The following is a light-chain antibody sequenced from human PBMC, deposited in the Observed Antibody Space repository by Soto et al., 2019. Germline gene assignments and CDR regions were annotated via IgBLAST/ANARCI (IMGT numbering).Light chain of an antibody. V-gene: IGKV1-9*01. Sequence: DIQLTQSPSFLSASVGDRVTITCRASQGISTYLAWYQQKPGKAPKLLIYAASTLQSGVPSRFIGSGSGTEFTLTISSLQPEDFATYYCQQLNNYVLTFGRGTKVEIK. J-gene: IGKJ4*01. CDR3: QQLNNYVLT. CDR2: AAS. CDR1: QGISTY.